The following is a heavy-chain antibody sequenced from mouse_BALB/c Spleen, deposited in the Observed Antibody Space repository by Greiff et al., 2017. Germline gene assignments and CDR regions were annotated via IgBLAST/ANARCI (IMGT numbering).Heavy chain of an antibody. CDR3: VGFYYDYDGDAMDY. D-gene: IGHD2-4*01. CDR1: GFTFNTYA. V-gene: IGHV10-1*02. Sequence: EVQRVESGGGLVQPKGSLKLSCAASGFTFNTYAMNWVRQAPGKGLEWVARIRSKSNNYATYYADSVKDRFTISRDDSQSMLYLQMNNLKTEDTAMYYCVGFYYDYDGDAMDYWGQGTSVTVSS. J-gene: IGHJ4*01. CDR2: IRSKSNNYAT.